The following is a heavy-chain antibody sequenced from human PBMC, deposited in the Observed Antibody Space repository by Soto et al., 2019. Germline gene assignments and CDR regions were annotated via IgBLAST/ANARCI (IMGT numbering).Heavy chain of an antibody. V-gene: IGHV4-59*11. CDR1: GGNIREHY. D-gene: IGHD2-21*02. J-gene: IGHJ6*02. CDR3: ARDLWGYCGTDCYPLDV. CDR2: MYKTGST. Sequence: SETMSLTCTVSGGNIREHYGSWIRQPPGKGLEWIGYMYKTGSTVYNPSFKSRVTISVDTSKNQFSLKLNSVTAADTAVYYCARDLWGYCGTDCYPLDVWGQGTTVTVSS.